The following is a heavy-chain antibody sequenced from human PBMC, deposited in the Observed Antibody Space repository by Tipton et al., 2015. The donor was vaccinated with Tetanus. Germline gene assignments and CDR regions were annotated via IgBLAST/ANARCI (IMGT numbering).Heavy chain of an antibody. V-gene: IGHV4-59*11. CDR2: IDHSGNT. CDR1: GRSLSSLL. D-gene: IGHD3-22*01. Sequence: LRLSCTVSGRSLSSLLWTWTRLSPGKGLEWIGYIDHSGNTTYNPSLRSRVTMSLDTSKNQFSLKVTSVTPADTAVYFCTGDDYYDTSLRDYYGMDVWGPGTTVTVSS. CDR3: TGDDYYDTSLRDYYGMDV. J-gene: IGHJ6*02.